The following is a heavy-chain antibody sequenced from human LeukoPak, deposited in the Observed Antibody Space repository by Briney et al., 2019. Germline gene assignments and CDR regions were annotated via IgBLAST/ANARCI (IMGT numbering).Heavy chain of an antibody. CDR1: GFTLSSYS. Sequence: KPGGSLRLSCAASGFTLSSYSMNWVRQAPGKGLEWVSSISSSSSYIYYADSVKGRFTISRDSAKNSLYLQMNSLRAEDTAVYYCARAPGGYCSSTSCYVWFDPWGQGTLVTVSS. CDR2: ISSSSSYI. V-gene: IGHV3-21*01. CDR3: ARAPGGYCSSTSCYVWFDP. D-gene: IGHD2-2*01. J-gene: IGHJ5*02.